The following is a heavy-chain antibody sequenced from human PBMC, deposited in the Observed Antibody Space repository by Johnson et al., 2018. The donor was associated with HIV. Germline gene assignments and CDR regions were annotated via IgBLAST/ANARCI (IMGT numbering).Heavy chain of an antibody. J-gene: IGHJ3*02. Sequence: VQLVESGGGLIQPGGSLRLSCAASGVTVSTKYMSWVRQAPGKGLEWVSVIYSGSTIYYADSVKGRFTISRDNAKNSLYLQMNSLRAEDTAVYYCARDVGLLAYCGGDCADAFDIWGQGTMVTVSS. CDR3: ARDVGLLAYCGGDCADAFDI. D-gene: IGHD2-21*01. CDR2: IYSGSTI. V-gene: IGHV3-53*01. CDR1: GVTVSTKY.